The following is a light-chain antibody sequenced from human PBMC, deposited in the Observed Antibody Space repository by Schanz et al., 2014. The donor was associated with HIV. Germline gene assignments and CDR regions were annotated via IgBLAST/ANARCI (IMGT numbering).Light chain of an antibody. J-gene: IGLJ3*02. Sequence: QSVLTQPPSVSAAPGQKVTIACSGSAFNIGQNFVSWYQHLPGTAPKLLIYANHERPSEIPDRFSASRTGTSATLAIIGLQSGDEAEYYCATWDSGLSARVFGGGTKVTVL. CDR1: AFNIGQNF. CDR2: ANH. V-gene: IGLV1-51*01. CDR3: ATWDSGLSARV.